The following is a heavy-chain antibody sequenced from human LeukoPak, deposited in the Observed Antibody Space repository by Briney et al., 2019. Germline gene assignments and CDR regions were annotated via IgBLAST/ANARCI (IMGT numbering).Heavy chain of an antibody. D-gene: IGHD5-18*01. J-gene: IGHJ4*02. CDR1: AFTLSSYW. CDR3: ARDTAPSY. Sequence: GGSLRLSCAASAFTLSSYWMHWVRQAPGKGLVWFSGIDSDGRSTSYADSVKGRFTISRDPAKNTLFLQMNSLRAEDTAVYYCARDTAPSYWGQGTLVTVSS. V-gene: IGHV3-74*01. CDR2: IDSDGRST.